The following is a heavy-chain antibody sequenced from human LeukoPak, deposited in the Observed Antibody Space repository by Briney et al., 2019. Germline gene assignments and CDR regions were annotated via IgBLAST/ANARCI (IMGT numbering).Heavy chain of an antibody. Sequence: GGSLRLSCAASGFTFTTSAMSWVRQAPGKGLEWVSAMSGLGGNTYYADSVKGRFTISRDNSKNTLYLQMNSLRAEDTAVYYCARHPIKYYYGSGSYPSAFDYWGQGTLVTVSS. D-gene: IGHD3-10*01. J-gene: IGHJ4*02. CDR2: MSGLGGNT. CDR1: GFTFTTSA. V-gene: IGHV3-23*01. CDR3: ARHPIKYYYGSGSYPSAFDY.